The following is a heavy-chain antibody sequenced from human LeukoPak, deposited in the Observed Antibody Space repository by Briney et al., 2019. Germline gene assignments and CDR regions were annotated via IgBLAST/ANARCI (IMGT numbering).Heavy chain of an antibody. CDR1: GGSISSYY. V-gene: IGHV4-59*01. J-gene: IGHJ3*02. CDR3: ARVRGRNAFDI. CDR2: IYYSGST. Sequence: SETLSLTCTVSGGSISSYYWSWIRQPPGKGLEWIGYIYYSGSTNYNPSLKSRVTISVDTSKNQFSLKLSSVTAADTAVYYCARVRGRNAFDIWGQWTMVTVSS.